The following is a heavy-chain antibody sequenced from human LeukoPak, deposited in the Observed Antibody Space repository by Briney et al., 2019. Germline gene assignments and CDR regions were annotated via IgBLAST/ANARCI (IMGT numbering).Heavy chain of an antibody. D-gene: IGHD1-26*01. Sequence: GGSLRLSCAASGFTFSSYAMSWVRQAPGKGLEWVSAISGSGGSTYYADSVKGRFTISRDNSKNTLYLQMNSLRAEDTAVYYCAQMLGVGATGIDAFDIWGQGTMVTVSS. V-gene: IGHV3-23*01. CDR2: ISGSGGST. CDR1: GFTFSSYA. J-gene: IGHJ3*02. CDR3: AQMLGVGATGIDAFDI.